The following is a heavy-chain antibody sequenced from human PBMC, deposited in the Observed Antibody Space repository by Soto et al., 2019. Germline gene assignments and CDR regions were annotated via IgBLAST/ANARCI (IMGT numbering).Heavy chain of an antibody. J-gene: IGHJ2*01. CDR3: ARDPSNDYGDYWYFDL. CDR1: GGTFSSYA. Sequence: ASVKVSCKASGGTFSSYAISWVRQAPGQGLEWMGGIIPIFGTANYAQKFQGRVTITADESTSTAYMELSSLRSEDTAVYYCARDPSNDYGDYWYFDLWGRGTLVTVSS. V-gene: IGHV1-69*13. CDR2: IIPIFGTA. D-gene: IGHD4-17*01.